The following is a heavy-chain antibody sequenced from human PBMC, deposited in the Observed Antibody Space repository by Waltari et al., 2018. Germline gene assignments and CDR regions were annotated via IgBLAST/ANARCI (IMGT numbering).Heavy chain of an antibody. V-gene: IGHV3-23*01. CDR2: ISGSGGST. CDR1: GFTFSSYA. D-gene: IGHD6-19*01. Sequence: EVQLLESGGGLVQPGGSLRLSCAASGFTFSSYAMSWVRHAPGKGLEWVSAISGSGGSTYDADSVKGRFTISRDNSKNTLYLQMNSLRAEDTAVYYCAKDPFSSSGWYRGDYWGQGTLVTVSS. CDR3: AKDPFSSSGWYRGDY. J-gene: IGHJ4*02.